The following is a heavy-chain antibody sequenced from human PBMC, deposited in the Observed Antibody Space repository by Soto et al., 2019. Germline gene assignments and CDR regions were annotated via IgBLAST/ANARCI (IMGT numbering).Heavy chain of an antibody. CDR3: ARDQEAPRVAHDYSNYSSS. CDR1: GFTFSSYA. V-gene: IGHV3-30-3*01. CDR2: ISYDGSNK. D-gene: IGHD4-4*01. J-gene: IGHJ4*02. Sequence: PGGSLRLSCAASGFTFSSYAMHWVRQAPGKGLEWVAVISYDGSNKYYADSVKGRFTISRDNSKNTLYLQMNSLRAEDTAVYYCARDQEAPRVAHDYSNYSSSWGQGTLVTVS.